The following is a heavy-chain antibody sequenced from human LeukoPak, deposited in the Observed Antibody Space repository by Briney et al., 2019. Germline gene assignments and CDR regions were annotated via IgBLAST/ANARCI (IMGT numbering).Heavy chain of an antibody. D-gene: IGHD1-1*01. J-gene: IGHJ4*02. CDR1: GDSVSSGSSA. V-gene: IGHV6-1*01. Sequence: SQTLSLTCAISGDSVSSGSSARNWIRQSPSRGLEWLGRTFYRSRWNYEYAISVKSRMTINPDTSKNQFSLQLNSVTPEDTAVYFCARGFLKTGFDYWGQGALVTVSS. CDR3: ARGFLKTGFDY. CDR2: TFYRSRWNY.